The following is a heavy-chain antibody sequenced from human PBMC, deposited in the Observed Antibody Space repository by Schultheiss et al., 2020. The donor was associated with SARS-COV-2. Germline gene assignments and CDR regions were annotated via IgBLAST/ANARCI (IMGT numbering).Heavy chain of an antibody. Sequence: GESLKISCKGSGYSFTSYWIGWVRQMPGKGLEWMGIIYPGDSDTRYSPSFQGQVTISADKSISTAYLQWSSLKASDTAMYYCARRSALITMVRGVISDAFDIWGQGTMVTVSS. CDR3: ARRSALITMVRGVISDAFDI. CDR2: IYPGDSDT. V-gene: IGHV5-51*01. D-gene: IGHD3-10*01. J-gene: IGHJ3*02. CDR1: GYSFTSYW.